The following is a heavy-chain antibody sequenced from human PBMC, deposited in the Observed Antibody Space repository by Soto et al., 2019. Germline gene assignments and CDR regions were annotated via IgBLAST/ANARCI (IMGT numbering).Heavy chain of an antibody. CDR3: AKDAGAVVNDQDFDS. Sequence: QVHLEESGGGVIQPGRSLRLSCAASGFTFSNYGMYWVRQAPGKGLEWVAIISFDGSKKFYADSVKGRFTISRDNSKNTLYLQMDSLRLADTAVYYCAKDAGAVVNDQDFDSWGQGSLVTVSS. D-gene: IGHD3-22*01. J-gene: IGHJ4*02. CDR2: ISFDGSKK. CDR1: GFTFSNYG. V-gene: IGHV3-30*18.